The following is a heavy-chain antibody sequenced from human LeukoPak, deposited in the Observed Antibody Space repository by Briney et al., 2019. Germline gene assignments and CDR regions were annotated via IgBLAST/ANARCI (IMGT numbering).Heavy chain of an antibody. J-gene: IGHJ1*01. CDR3: ARGVDSFQH. V-gene: IGHV4-59*08. D-gene: IGHD3-9*01. Sequence: SETLSLTCTVSGGSISTYYWNWIRQPPGKGLEWIGYINYSGSTNYNPSLKSGVTISVDTSKNQLSLKLSSVTAADTAVYYCARGVDSFQHWGQGTLVIVSS. CDR2: INYSGST. CDR1: GGSISTYY.